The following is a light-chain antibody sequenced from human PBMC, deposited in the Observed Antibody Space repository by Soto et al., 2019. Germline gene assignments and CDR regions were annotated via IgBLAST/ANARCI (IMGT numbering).Light chain of an antibody. J-gene: IGLJ3*02. CDR1: SSNIGAGND. CDR2: VNT. Sequence: QAVVTQPPSVSGAPGQRVTIPCTGSSSNIGAGNDVQWYQQFPGTAPKLLIYVNTNRPSGVPDRFSGSKSGTSASLAITGLQAEDEAAYYCQSYDTSLGGSRVFGGGTKLTVL. CDR3: QSYDTSLGGSRV. V-gene: IGLV1-40*01.